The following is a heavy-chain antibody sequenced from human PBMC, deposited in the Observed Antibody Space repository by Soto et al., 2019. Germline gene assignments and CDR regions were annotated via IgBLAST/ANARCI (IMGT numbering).Heavy chain of an antibody. D-gene: IGHD5-12*01. V-gene: IGHV1-69*13. Sequence: ASVKVSCKASGGTFSSYAISWVRQAPGQGLEWMGGIIPIFGTANYAQKFQGRVTITADESTSTAYVELSSLRSEDTAVYYCASRLPLGATINAFDIWGQGTMVTVSS. CDR3: ASRLPLGATINAFDI. CDR1: GGTFSSYA. J-gene: IGHJ3*02. CDR2: IIPIFGTA.